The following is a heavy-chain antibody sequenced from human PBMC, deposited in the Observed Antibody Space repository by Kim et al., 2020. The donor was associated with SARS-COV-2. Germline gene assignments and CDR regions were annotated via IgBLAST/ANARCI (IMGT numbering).Heavy chain of an antibody. CDR3: ARDSGSYSYFDY. Sequence: SETLSLTCTVSGGSISSYYWSWIRQPPGKGLEWIGYIYYSGSTNYNPSLKSRVTISVDTSKNQFSLKLSSVTAADTAVYYCARDSGSYSYFDYWGQGTLVTVSS. CDR2: IYYSGST. CDR1: GGSISSYY. D-gene: IGHD1-26*01. V-gene: IGHV4-59*13. J-gene: IGHJ4*02.